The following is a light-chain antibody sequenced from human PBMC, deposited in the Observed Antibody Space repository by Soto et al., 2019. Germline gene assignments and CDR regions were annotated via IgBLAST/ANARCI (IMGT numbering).Light chain of an antibody. J-gene: IGLJ1*01. CDR3: SSYTDFSLYV. CDR2: DVS. Sequence: SVLTQPAPLSCSPGRAVRISFAGNSADIGAYDHVSWYQQHPGKAPKLIIYDVSSRPSGVSNRFSGSKSANTASLTIFGLQAEDEADYFCSSYTDFSLYVFGTGTKVTVL. V-gene: IGLV2-14*01. CDR1: SADIGAYDH.